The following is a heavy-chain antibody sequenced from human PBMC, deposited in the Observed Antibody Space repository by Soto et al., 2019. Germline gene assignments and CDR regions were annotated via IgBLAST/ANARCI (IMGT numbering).Heavy chain of an antibody. J-gene: IGHJ4*02. D-gene: IGHD3-22*01. CDR1: GFTFSSYG. V-gene: IGHV3-30*03. CDR2: ISYDGSNK. Sequence: GGSLRLSCAASGFTFSSYGMHWVRQAPGKGLEWVAVISYDGSNKYYADSVKGRFTISRDNSKNTLYLQMNSLRAEDTAVYYCATVPLNYYDSSGSLPPFDYWGQGTLVTVSS. CDR3: ATVPLNYYDSSGSLPPFDY.